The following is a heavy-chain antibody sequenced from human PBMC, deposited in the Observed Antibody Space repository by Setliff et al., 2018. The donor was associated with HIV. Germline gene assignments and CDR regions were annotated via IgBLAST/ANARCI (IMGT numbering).Heavy chain of an antibody. Sequence: ASVKVSCKASGYTFTGWYMHWVRQAPGQGLEWMGWINPNSGATNYAQKFQGRVTMTRDTSISTAFMDLSRLRSDDTAVYYCARDPGYKSSWYGAFDIWGQGTMVTVSS. CDR2: INPNSGAT. V-gene: IGHV1-2*02. CDR3: ARDPGYKSSWYGAFDI. CDR1: GYTFTGWY. J-gene: IGHJ3*02. D-gene: IGHD6-13*01.